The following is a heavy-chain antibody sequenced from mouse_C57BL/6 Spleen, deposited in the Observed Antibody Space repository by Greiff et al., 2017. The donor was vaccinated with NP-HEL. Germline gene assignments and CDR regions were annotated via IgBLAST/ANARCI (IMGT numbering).Heavy chain of an antibody. CDR1: GFTFSSYG. CDR3: ASLYDGYYPY. J-gene: IGHJ2*01. D-gene: IGHD2-3*01. Sequence: VQLKESGGDLVKPGGSLKLSCAASGFTFSSYGMSWVRQTPDKRLEWVATISSGGSYTYYPDSVKGRFTISRDNAKNTLYLQMSSLKSEDTAMYYCASLYDGYYPYWGQGTTLTVSS. CDR2: ISSGGSYT. V-gene: IGHV5-6*01.